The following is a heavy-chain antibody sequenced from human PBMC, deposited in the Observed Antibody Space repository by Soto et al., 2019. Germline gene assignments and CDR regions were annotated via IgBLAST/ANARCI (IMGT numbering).Heavy chain of an antibody. CDR1: GFTFSSCA. CDR3: ARDGDSYGWAFDI. CDR2: ISYDGSNK. Sequence: QVQLVESGGGVVQPGRSLRLSCAASGFTFSSCAMHWVRQAPGKGLEWVAIISYDGSNKYYADSVKGRFTISRDNSKNTLYLQMNSLRAEDTAVYYCARDGDSYGWAFDIWGQGTMVTVSS. V-gene: IGHV3-30-3*01. D-gene: IGHD5-18*01. J-gene: IGHJ3*02.